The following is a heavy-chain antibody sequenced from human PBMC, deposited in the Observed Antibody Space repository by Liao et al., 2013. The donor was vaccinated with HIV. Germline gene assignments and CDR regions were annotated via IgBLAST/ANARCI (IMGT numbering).Heavy chain of an antibody. CDR1: VGSFSGYY. J-gene: IGHJ4*02. CDR3: ARGRVWQWLVRYFDY. D-gene: IGHD6-19*01. V-gene: IGHV4-34*01. CDR2: IYYSGST. Sequence: QVQLQQWGAGLLKPSETLSLTCGVYVGSFSGYYWSWIRQPPGKGLEWIGSIYYSGSTYYNPSLRSRVTISVDTSKNQFSLKLSSVTAADTAVYYCARGRVWQWLVRYFDYWGQGTLVTVSS.